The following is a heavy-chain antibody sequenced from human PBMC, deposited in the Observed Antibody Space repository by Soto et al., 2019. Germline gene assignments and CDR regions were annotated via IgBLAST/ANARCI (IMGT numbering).Heavy chain of an antibody. CDR2: INSDGSTT. Sequence: GESLRLSCAASGLDFSNSWMHWVRQTPGKGLVWVSYINSDGSTTTYADPVKGRFTISRDNAKNTVYLQMNSLRAEDTAVDDCGRDRSYRIDESAQAALGTVSS. V-gene: IGHV3-74*01. J-gene: IGHJ4*02. CDR3: GRDRSYRIDE. CDR1: GLDFSNSW. D-gene: IGHD3-10*01.